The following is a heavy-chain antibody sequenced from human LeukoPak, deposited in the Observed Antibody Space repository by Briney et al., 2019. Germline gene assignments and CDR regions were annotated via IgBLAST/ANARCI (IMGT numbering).Heavy chain of an antibody. V-gene: IGHV3-30*18. D-gene: IGHD2-2*02. CDR2: ISYDGSNK. CDR3: AKDGGYCSSTSCYTDLDY. J-gene: IGHJ4*02. Sequence: GGSLRLSCAASGFTFSSYGMHWVRQAPGKGLEWVAVISYDGSNKYYGDSVKGRFTISRDNSKNTLYLQMNSLRAEDTAVYYCAKDGGYCSSTSCYTDLDYWGQGTLVTVSS. CDR1: GFTFSSYG.